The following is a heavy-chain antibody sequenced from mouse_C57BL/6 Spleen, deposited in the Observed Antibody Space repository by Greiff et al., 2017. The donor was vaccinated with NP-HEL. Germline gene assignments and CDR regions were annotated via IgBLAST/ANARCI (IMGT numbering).Heavy chain of an antibody. J-gene: IGHJ1*03. D-gene: IGHD2-5*01. V-gene: IGHV5-9-1*02. Sequence: EVQLVESGEGLVKPGGSLKLSCAASGFTFSSYAMSWVRQTPEKRLEWVAYISSGGDYIYYADTVKGRFTISRDNARNTLYLQMSSLKSEDTAMYYCTREDYSNFYWYFDVWGTGTTVTVSS. CDR1: GFTFSSYA. CDR3: TREDYSNFYWYFDV. CDR2: ISSGGDYI.